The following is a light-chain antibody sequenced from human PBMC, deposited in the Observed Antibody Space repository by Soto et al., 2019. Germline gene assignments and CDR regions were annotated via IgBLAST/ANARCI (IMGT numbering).Light chain of an antibody. CDR2: GAS. CDR3: QQYGSSPLIS. V-gene: IGKV3-20*01. Sequence: EIVLTQSPGTLSLSPGERATLSFSASQSVSSSYLAWHQQKPGQAPRLLIYGASSRATGIPDRFSGSGSGTDFTLTISRLEPEDFAVYYCQQYGSSPLISFGQGTRLEIK. CDR1: QSVSSSY. J-gene: IGKJ5*01.